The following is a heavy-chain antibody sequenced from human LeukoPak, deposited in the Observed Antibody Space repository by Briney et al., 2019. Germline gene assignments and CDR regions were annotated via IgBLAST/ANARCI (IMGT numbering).Heavy chain of an antibody. J-gene: IGHJ4*02. CDR3: ARDLFPNTYYDFWSGYYYFDY. CDR2: ISAYNGNT. V-gene: IGHV1-18*01. CDR1: GYTFTSYG. D-gene: IGHD3-3*01. Sequence: ASVKVSCKASGYTFTSYGISWVRQAPGQGLERMGWISAYNGNTNYAQKLQGRVTMTTDTSTSTAYMGLRSLRSDDTAVYYCARDLFPNTYYDFWSGYYYFDYWGQGTLVTVSS.